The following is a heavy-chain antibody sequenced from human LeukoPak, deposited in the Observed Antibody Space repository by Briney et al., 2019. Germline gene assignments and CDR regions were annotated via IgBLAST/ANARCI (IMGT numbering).Heavy chain of an antibody. CDR3: ARDGRITMVRGVTDGMDV. Sequence: SETLSLTCIVSGGSISSYYWSWIRQPAGKGLEWIGRIYTSGSTNYNPSLKSRVTMSVDTSKNQLSLKLSSVTAADTAVYYCARDGRITMVRGVTDGMDVWGQGTTVTVSS. CDR2: IYTSGST. D-gene: IGHD3-10*01. CDR1: GGSISSYY. J-gene: IGHJ6*02. V-gene: IGHV4-4*07.